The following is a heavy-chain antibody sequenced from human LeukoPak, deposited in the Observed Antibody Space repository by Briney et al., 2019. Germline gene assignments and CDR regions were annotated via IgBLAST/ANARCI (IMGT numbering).Heavy chain of an antibody. CDR1: GGSISSGGYY. J-gene: IGHJ6*03. CDR3: ARDVVPATINQYYYYYMDV. CDR2: ISSSGSTI. V-gene: IGHV3-11*04. D-gene: IGHD2-2*02. Sequence: LSLTCTVSGGSISSGGYYWGWVRQPPGKGLEWVSYISSSGSTIYYADSAKGRFTISRDNAKNSLYLQMNSLRVEDTAVYYCARDVVPATINQYYYYYMDVWGKGTTVTVSS.